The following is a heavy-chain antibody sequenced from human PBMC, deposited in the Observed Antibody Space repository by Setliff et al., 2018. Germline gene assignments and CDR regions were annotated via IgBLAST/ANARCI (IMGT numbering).Heavy chain of an antibody. CDR1: GFTFSSYS. V-gene: IGHV3-48*01. Sequence: GGSLRLSCAASGFTFSSYSMNWVRQAPGKGLEWVSYISSSSSTIYYADSVKGRFTISRDNAKNSLYLQMNSLRAEDTAVYYCARDRGSGSYFLRYFDYWGQGTLGTVSS. CDR3: ARDRGSGSYFLRYFDY. D-gene: IGHD1-26*01. J-gene: IGHJ4*02. CDR2: ISSSSSTI.